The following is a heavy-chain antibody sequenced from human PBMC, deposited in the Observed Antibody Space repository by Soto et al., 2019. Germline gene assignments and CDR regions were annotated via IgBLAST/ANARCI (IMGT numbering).Heavy chain of an antibody. CDR2: IYYSGNT. V-gene: IGHV4-59*12. J-gene: IGHJ3*02. Sequence: SETLSLTCSVSGGSITSYYWSWIRQPPGKGLEWIGYIYYSGNTNYNPSLKSRVTISVDTSKNQFSLKLSSVSAADTAVYYCSRSGHDDAFDIWGQGTMVTVSS. D-gene: IGHD3-3*01. CDR3: SRSGHDDAFDI. CDR1: GGSITSYY.